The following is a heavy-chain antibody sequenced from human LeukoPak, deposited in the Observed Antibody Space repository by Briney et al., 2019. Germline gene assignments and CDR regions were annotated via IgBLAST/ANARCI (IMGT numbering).Heavy chain of an antibody. D-gene: IGHD3-22*01. CDR3: ARHKPYYYDSSGYYDY. Sequence: SETLSLTCTVSGGSISSSSYYWGWIRQPPGKGLELIGSIYYSGSTYSHPSLNRRVTISVDTTNNQFSLQLSSVTAADTAVYYCARHKPYYYDSSGYYDYWGQGTLVTVSS. J-gene: IGHJ4*02. V-gene: IGHV4-39*01. CDR1: GGSISSSSYY. CDR2: IYYSGST.